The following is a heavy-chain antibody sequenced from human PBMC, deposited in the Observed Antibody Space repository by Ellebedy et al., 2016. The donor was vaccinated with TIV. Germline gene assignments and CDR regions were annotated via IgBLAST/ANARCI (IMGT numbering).Heavy chain of an antibody. V-gene: IGHV3-49*03. Sequence: GESLKISCPASGFTFGDYAMSWFRQAPGKGLEWVGFITSTAYGGTTEYAASVNGRFTISRDDSKSIAYLQMNSLKTDDTAVYYCTRVGRGGVTGLDYWGQGTLVIVSS. J-gene: IGHJ4*02. D-gene: IGHD3-3*01. CDR2: ITSTAYGGTT. CDR1: GFTFGDYA. CDR3: TRVGRGGVTGLDY.